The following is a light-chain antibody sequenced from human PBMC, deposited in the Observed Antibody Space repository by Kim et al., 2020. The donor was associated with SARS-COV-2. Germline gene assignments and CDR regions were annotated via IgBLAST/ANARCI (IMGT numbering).Light chain of an antibody. Sequence: SPGERATLSCSASQSVSSTSLAWYQQKPGQAPRLLIFGASTRAAVIPDRFSGSGSGTDFTLTISRLEPADFAVYYCQQYDSSPGTFGQGTRLEIK. CDR3: QQYDSSPGT. V-gene: IGKV3-20*01. J-gene: IGKJ5*01. CDR1: QSVSSTS. CDR2: GAS.